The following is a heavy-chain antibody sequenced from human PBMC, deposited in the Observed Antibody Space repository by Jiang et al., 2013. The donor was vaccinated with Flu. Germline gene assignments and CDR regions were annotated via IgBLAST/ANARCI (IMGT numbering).Heavy chain of an antibody. J-gene: IGHJ4*02. Sequence: GSTYYADSVKGRFTISRHNSKNTLYLQMNSLRAEDTAVYYCARGVPAVKDGVQFKALTYWGQGTLVTVSS. V-gene: IGHV3-53*04. D-gene: IGHD5-24*01. CDR3: ARGVPAVKDGVQFKALTY. CDR2: GST.